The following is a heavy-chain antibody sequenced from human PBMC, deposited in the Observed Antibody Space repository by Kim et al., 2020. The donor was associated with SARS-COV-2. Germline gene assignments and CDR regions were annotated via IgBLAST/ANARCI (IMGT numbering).Heavy chain of an antibody. CDR2: ISYDGSNK. CDR1: GFTFSSYA. Sequence: GGSLRLSCAASGFTFSSYAMHWVRQAPGKGLEWVAVISYDGSNKYYADSVKGRFTISRDNSKNTLYLQMNSLRAEDTAVYYCARDFSLGSGYYDSSGYFGDYFDYWGQGTLVTVSS. CDR3: ARDFSLGSGYYDSSGYFGDYFDY. V-gene: IGHV3-30*04. D-gene: IGHD3-22*01. J-gene: IGHJ4*02.